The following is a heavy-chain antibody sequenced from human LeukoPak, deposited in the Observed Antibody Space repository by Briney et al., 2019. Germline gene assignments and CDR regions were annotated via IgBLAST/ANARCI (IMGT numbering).Heavy chain of an antibody. CDR3: ARSSGTGTFSY. CDR2: VYDGRSP. V-gene: IGHV4-39*02. Sequence: SETLSPTCTVSGDSISRSTYYWAWIRQPPGKGLEWIGSVYDGRSPYFNPSLENRATISVDTSKNHFSLKMSSVTAADTAVYYCARSSGTGTFSYWGQGTLVTVSS. J-gene: IGHJ4*02. CDR1: GDSISRSTYY. D-gene: IGHD6-25*01.